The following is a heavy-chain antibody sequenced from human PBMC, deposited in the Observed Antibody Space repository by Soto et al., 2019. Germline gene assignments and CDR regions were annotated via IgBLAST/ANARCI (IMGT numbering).Heavy chain of an antibody. CDR1: GFTFSSYA. Sequence: EVQLLESGGGLVQPGGSLRLSCAASGFTFSSYAMSWVRQAPGKGLEWVSAISGSGGSTYYADSVKGRFTISRDNSKNTLYLQMNGLRAEDTAVYYCAKATDIVVVPAERYFDLWGRGTLVTVSS. J-gene: IGHJ2*01. CDR2: ISGSGGST. CDR3: AKATDIVVVPAERYFDL. D-gene: IGHD2-2*01. V-gene: IGHV3-23*01.